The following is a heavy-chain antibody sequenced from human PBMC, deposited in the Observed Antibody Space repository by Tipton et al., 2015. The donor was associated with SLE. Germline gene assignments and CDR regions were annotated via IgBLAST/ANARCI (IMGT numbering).Heavy chain of an antibody. CDR2: IYHSGST. J-gene: IGHJ2*01. CDR3: ATCKGSYWYFDL. Sequence: TLSLTCAVSGGSISSGGYSWSWIRQPPGKGLEWIGYIYHSGSTYYNPSLKSRVTISVDTSKNQFSLKLSSVTAADTAVYYCATCKGSYWYFDLWGRGSLVTVSS. CDR1: GGSISSGGYS. D-gene: IGHD2/OR15-2a*01. V-gene: IGHV4-30-2*05.